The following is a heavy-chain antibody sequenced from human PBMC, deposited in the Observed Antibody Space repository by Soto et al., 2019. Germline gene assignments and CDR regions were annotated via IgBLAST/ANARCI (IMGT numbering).Heavy chain of an antibody. CDR3: ARDSHAHFDY. J-gene: IGHJ4*02. CDR1: GFTFSSYS. CDR2: ISSSSSTI. V-gene: IGHV3-48*04. Sequence: GGSLRPSCAASGFTFSSYSMNWVRQAPGKGLEWVSNISSSSSTIYYADSVKGRFTISKDNAKNSLYLQLNSLRAGDTAVYYCARDSHAHFDYWGQGTLVTVSS.